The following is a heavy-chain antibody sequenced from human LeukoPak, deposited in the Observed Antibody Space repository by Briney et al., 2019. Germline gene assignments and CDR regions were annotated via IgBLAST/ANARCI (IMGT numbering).Heavy chain of an antibody. J-gene: IGHJ4*02. CDR1: GFTVITND. D-gene: IGHD1-14*01. CDR3: ARGVEPLAANTLAY. V-gene: IGHV3-53*01. CDR2: LYSDGNT. Sequence: GGSLRLSCAASGFTVITNDMTWVRQPPGKGLDWVSVLYSDGNTKYADSVQGRFTISRDNSKNNLYLEMNSLSPDDTAVYYCARGVEPLAANTLAYWGQGTLVTVSS.